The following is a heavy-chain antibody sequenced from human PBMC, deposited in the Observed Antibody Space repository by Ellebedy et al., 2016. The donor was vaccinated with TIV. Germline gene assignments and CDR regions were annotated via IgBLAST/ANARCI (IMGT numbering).Heavy chain of an antibody. CDR2: IDPSGGST. D-gene: IGHD4/OR15-4a*01. Sequence: MPGGSLRLSCAASGFTFRSYAMHWVRQAPGQGLEWMGVIDPSGGSTDYAQKFQGRVTMTSDTSTSTVYMALSSLRSEDTAVYYCARDLMVPSKLDYYYGIDVWGQGTTITVSS. J-gene: IGHJ6*02. CDR3: ARDLMVPSKLDYYYGIDV. V-gene: IGHV1-46*01. CDR1: GFTFRSYA.